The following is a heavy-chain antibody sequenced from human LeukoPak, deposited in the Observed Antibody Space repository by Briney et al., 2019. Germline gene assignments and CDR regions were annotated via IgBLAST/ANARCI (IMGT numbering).Heavy chain of an antibody. Sequence: GGSLRLSCAASGFTVSSNYMSWVRQAPGKGLEWVSVIYSGGSTYYADSVKGRFTISRDNSKNTLYLQMNSLRAEDTAVYHCAKDGLKGATRAIDYWGQGTLVTVSS. CDR1: GFTVSSNY. CDR3: AKDGLKGATRAIDY. V-gene: IGHV3-66*01. D-gene: IGHD1-26*01. J-gene: IGHJ4*02. CDR2: IYSGGST.